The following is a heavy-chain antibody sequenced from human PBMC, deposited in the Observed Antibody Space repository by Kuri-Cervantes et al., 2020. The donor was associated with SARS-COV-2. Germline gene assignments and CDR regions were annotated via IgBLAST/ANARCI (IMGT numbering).Heavy chain of an antibody. V-gene: IGHV4-34*01. CDR1: GGSISSYY. J-gene: IGHJ6*02. CDR2: INHSGST. CDR3: ARAEDIVVVVAATWYYYGMDV. Sequence: SETLSLTCTVSGGSISSYYWGWIRQPPGKGLEWIGEINHSGSTNYNPSLKSRVTISVDTSKNQFSLKLSSVTAADTAVYYCARAEDIVVVVAATWYYYGMDVWGQGTTVTVSS. D-gene: IGHD2-15*01.